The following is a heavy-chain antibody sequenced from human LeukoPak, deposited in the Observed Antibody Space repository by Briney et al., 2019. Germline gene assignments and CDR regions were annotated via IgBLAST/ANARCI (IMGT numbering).Heavy chain of an antibody. J-gene: IGHJ4*02. CDR1: GGSFSGYY. D-gene: IGHD6-13*01. CDR2: INHSGST. V-gene: IGHV4-34*01. Sequence: SETLSLTCAVYGGSFSGYYWSWIRQPPGKGLEWIAEINHSGSTNYNPSLKSRVTISVDTSKNQFSLKLSSVTAADTAVYYCARGGGTRRIAAADLDYWGQGTLVTVSS. CDR3: ARGGGTRRIAAADLDY.